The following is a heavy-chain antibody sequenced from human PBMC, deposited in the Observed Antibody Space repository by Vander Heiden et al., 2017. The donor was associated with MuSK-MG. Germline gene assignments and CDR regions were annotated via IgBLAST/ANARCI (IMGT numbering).Heavy chain of an antibody. D-gene: IGHD1-7*01. V-gene: IGHV3-64D*06. Sequence: EVQLVESGGGLVQPGGSLRLACSASGCTFSSYAMHWVRQVPGKGLECVSDIRANWRSTYYADSVKGRFTISRDNSKNTLYLQMSSLRPEDTAVYYCVRGDRGNYEPLDCWGQGTLVTVSS. CDR1: GCTFSSYA. CDR3: VRGDRGNYEPLDC. CDR2: IRANWRST. J-gene: IGHJ4*02.